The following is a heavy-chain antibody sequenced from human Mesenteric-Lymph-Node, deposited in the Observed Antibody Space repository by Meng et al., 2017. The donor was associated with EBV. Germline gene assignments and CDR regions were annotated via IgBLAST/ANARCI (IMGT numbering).Heavy chain of an antibody. V-gene: IGHV4-31*11. D-gene: IGHD6-6*01. CDR2: INHSGGT. CDR1: GGSISSGGYY. J-gene: IGHJ5*02. CDR3: ARGRGSSSSWFDP. Sequence: QVQLQESGPGLVKPSQTLSLTCAVSGGSISSGGYYWSWIRQPPGKGLGWSGEINHSGGTNYNPSLKSRVTIPVDTSKNQFSLKLRSVTAADTAVYYCARGRGSSSSWFDPWGQGTMVTVSS.